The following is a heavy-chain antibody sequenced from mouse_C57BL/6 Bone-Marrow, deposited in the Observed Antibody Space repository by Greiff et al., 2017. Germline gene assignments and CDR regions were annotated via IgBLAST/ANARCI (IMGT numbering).Heavy chain of an antibody. CDR1: GFTFSDYG. CDR2: ISSGSSTI. Sequence: EVKLVESGGGLVKPGGSLKLSCAASGFTFSDYGMHWVRQAPEKGLEWVAYISSGSSTIYYADTVKGRFTISRANAKNTLFLQMTSLRSEDTAMYYCAATVAHWYFDVWGTGTTVTVSS. D-gene: IGHD1-1*01. J-gene: IGHJ1*03. V-gene: IGHV5-17*01. CDR3: AATVAHWYFDV.